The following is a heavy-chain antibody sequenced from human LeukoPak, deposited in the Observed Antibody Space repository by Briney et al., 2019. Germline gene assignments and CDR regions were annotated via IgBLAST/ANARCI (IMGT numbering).Heavy chain of an antibody. Sequence: PSETLSLTCTVSGVSISSYYWSWIRQPAGEGLEWIGRIHTSGSTKYNPSLKSRVTMSVDTSKNQFSLKLSSVTAADTAVYYCAGDAYYYGSESYFFDYWGQGTLVTVSS. CDR1: GVSISSYY. CDR3: AGDAYYYGSESYFFDY. D-gene: IGHD3-10*01. J-gene: IGHJ4*02. V-gene: IGHV4-4*07. CDR2: IHTSGST.